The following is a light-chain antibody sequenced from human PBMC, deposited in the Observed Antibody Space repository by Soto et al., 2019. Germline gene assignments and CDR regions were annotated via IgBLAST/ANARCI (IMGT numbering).Light chain of an antibody. V-gene: IGKV1-5*01. CDR3: QQYNSYSQT. CDR1: QSISSW. CDR2: DAS. Sequence: DIQMTQSPSTLLASVGDRVTITCRASQSISSWLAWYQQKPGKAPKLLIYDASSLESGVPSRFSGSGSGTEFTLTISSLQPDDFATYYCQQYNSYSQTFAQGTKVDI. J-gene: IGKJ1*01.